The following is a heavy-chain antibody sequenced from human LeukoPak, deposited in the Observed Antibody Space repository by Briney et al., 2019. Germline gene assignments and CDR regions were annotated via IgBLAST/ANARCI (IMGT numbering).Heavy chain of an antibody. D-gene: IGHD3-3*01. CDR2: IRYDGSNK. CDR3: AKEGRWDYDFWSGYYGNYFDY. J-gene: IGHJ4*02. Sequence: QPGGSLRLSCAASGFTFSSYGMHWVRQAPGKGLEWVAFIRYDGSNKYYADSVKGRFTISRDNSKNTLYLQMNSLRAEDTAVYYCAKEGRWDYDFWSGYYGNYFDYWGQRTLVTVSS. CDR1: GFTFSSYG. V-gene: IGHV3-30*02.